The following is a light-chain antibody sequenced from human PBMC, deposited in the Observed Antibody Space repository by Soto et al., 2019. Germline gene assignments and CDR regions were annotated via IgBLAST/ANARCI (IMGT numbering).Light chain of an antibody. CDR2: DAS. J-gene: IGKJ4*01. CDR3: QQRSNWPPLT. V-gene: IGKV3-11*01. Sequence: EIVLTQSPATLSLSPGERATLSCRASQSVSSYLAWYQQKPGQAPRLLIYDASNRATGIPARFSSSGSGTNFPLTNSSLEHEDFAVYCCQQRSNWPPLTFGGGTKVEIK. CDR1: QSVSSY.